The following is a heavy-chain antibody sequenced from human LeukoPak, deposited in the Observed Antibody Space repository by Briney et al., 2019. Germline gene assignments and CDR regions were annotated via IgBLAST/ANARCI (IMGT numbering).Heavy chain of an antibody. V-gene: IGHV3-48*03. Sequence: GGSLRLSCAASGFTFSSYEMNWVRQAPGKGPEWISYISSSGETTFYADSVKGRFTISRDNAKNSLNLQIDSLRAEDTAVYYCARKYSGSYFGDGGFDYWGQGTLVTVPS. D-gene: IGHD1-26*01. J-gene: IGHJ4*02. CDR3: ARKYSGSYFGDGGFDY. CDR1: GFTFSSYE. CDR2: ISSSGETT.